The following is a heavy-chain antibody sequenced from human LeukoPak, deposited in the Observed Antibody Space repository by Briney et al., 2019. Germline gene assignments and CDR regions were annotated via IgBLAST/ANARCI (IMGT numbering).Heavy chain of an antibody. V-gene: IGHV3-23*01. CDR3: ARGESFAFDV. J-gene: IGHJ3*01. Sequence: GGSLRLSCAASGFTFSSYAMSWVRQAPGKGLEWVSSIGRAGDRTYYEDSVKGRFTISRDNSRNTMYLQMNSLRAEDTAVYYCARGESFAFDVWGQGTMVTVSS. CDR1: GFTFSSYA. CDR2: IGRAGDRT.